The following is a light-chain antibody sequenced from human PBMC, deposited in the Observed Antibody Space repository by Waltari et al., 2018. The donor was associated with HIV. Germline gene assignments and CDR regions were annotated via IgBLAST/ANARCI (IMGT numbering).Light chain of an antibody. CDR2: EVT. CDR1: SSDVGGYNY. Sequence: QSALTQPASVSGSPGQSISISCTGTSSDVGGYNYVSWYQQHPGKAPKLMIYEVTNGPSGGSNRFSGAKSGNTASLTISGLQVEDEADDYCSSYTSSSLEIFGGGTKLTVL. V-gene: IGLV2-14*03. CDR3: SSYTSSSLEI. J-gene: IGLJ2*01.